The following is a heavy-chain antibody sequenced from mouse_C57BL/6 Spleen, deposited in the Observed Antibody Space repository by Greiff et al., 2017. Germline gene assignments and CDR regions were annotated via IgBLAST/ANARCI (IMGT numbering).Heavy chain of an antibody. J-gene: IGHJ1*03. CDR2: INPNYGST. CDR3: ARSTHYYGSSYVWYFGV. Sequence: VQLQQSGPELVKPGASVKISCKASGYSFTDYNMNWVQQSNGKSLEWIGVINPNYGSTSYNQKFKGKATLTVDQSSSTAYMQLNSLTSEDSAVYYCARSTHYYGSSYVWYFGVWGTGTTVTVAS. CDR1: GYSFTDYN. V-gene: IGHV1-39*01. D-gene: IGHD1-1*01.